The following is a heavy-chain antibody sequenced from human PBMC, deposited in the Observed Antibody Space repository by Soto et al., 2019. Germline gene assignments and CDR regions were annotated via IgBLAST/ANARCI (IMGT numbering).Heavy chain of an antibody. J-gene: IGHJ4*02. D-gene: IGHD5-12*01. CDR2: IYYSGST. Sequence: QVQLQESGPGLVKPSETLSLTCTVYGGSISSYYWSWIRQPPGKGLEWIGYIYYSGSTNYNPSLKSRVTISRDTSKNQFSLKLSSVTAADTAVYYCARDEAGGYEELFDYWGQGSLVTV. CDR1: GGSISSYY. CDR3: ARDEAGGYEELFDY. V-gene: IGHV4-59*01.